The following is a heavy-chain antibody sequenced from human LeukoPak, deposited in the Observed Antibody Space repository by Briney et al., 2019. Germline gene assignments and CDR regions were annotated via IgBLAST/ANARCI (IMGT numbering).Heavy chain of an antibody. Sequence: SETLSLTCTVSGGSISSGGYYWSWIRQPPGKGLEWIGYIYYSGSTYYNPSLKSRVTISVDTSKNQFSLKLSSVTAADTAVYYCARHQWVPAFDIWGQGTKVTVSS. CDR2: IYYSGST. CDR1: GGSISSGGYY. V-gene: IGHV4-30-4*08. D-gene: IGHD1-26*01. J-gene: IGHJ3*02. CDR3: ARHQWVPAFDI.